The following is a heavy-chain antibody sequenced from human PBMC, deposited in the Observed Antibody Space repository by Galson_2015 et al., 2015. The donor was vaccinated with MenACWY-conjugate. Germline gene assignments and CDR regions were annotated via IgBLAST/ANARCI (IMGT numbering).Heavy chain of an antibody. CDR1: GLTFSSYS. J-gene: IGHJ4*02. Sequence: SLRLSCAASGLTFSSYSMNWVRQAPGKGLEWVSYISGTSSTIYYADSVKGRFTISRDNAKNSLYLQMNSLRAEDTAVYYCARAGYSYGWGGFDYWGQGTLVTVSS. CDR2: ISGTSSTI. D-gene: IGHD5-18*01. CDR3: ARAGYSYGWGGFDY. V-gene: IGHV3-48*04.